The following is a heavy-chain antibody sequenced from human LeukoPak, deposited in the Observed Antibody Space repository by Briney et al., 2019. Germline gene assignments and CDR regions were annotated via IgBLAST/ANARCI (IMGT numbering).Heavy chain of an antibody. V-gene: IGHV3-23*01. CDR3: AKDNVLRYFDWLSN. J-gene: IGHJ4*02. CDR2: ISGSGGST. D-gene: IGHD3-9*01. CDR1: GFTFSGYA. Sequence: PGGSLRLSCAASGFTFSGYAMSWVRQAPGKGLEWVSAISGSGGSTYYADSVKGRFTISRGNSKNTLYLQMNSLRAEDTAVYYCAKDNVLRYFDWLSNWGQGTLVTVSS.